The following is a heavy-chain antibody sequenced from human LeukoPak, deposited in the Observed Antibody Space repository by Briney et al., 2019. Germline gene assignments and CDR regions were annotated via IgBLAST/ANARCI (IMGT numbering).Heavy chain of an antibody. Sequence: SVKVSCKASGGTFSSYAISWVRQAPGQGLEWMGGIIPIFGTANYAQKFQGRVTITADESTSTAYMELSSLRSEDTAVYYCARVKGDYYDSSGLGAFDIWGQGTMVTVSS. CDR1: GGTFSSYA. CDR2: IIPIFGTA. V-gene: IGHV1-69*13. D-gene: IGHD3-22*01. J-gene: IGHJ3*02. CDR3: ARVKGDYYDSSGLGAFDI.